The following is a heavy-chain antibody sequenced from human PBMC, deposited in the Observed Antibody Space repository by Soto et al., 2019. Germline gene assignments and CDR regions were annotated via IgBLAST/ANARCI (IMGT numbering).Heavy chain of an antibody. CDR2: IYSGGST. V-gene: IGHV3-66*01. CDR1: GFTVSSNY. CDR3: ARPGVNDFWSGYYDVGYYYMDV. J-gene: IGHJ6*03. D-gene: IGHD3-3*01. Sequence: GESLKISCAASGFTVSSNYMSWVRQAPGKGLEWVSVIYSGGSTYYADSVKGRFTISRDNSKNPLYLQMNSLRAEDTAVYYCARPGVNDFWSGYYDVGYYYMDVWGKGTTVTVSS.